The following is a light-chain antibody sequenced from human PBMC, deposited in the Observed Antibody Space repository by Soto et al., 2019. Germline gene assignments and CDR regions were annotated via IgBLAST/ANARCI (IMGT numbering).Light chain of an antibody. CDR2: DVS. CDR3: SSYTTSSTIV. Sequence: QSALTQPPSVSGSPGQSITISCTGTSSDVGGYNYVSWYQQHPGKAPKLMIYDVSNRPSGVSNRFSGSKSGNTASPTISRLQPEEEADYYCSSYTTSSTIVFGGGTKLTVL. V-gene: IGLV2-14*01. CDR1: SSDVGGYNY. J-gene: IGLJ2*01.